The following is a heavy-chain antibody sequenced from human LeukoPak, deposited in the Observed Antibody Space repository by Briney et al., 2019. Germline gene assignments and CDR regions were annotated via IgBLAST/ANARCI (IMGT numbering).Heavy chain of an antibody. Sequence: GSSVKVSCKASGGTFSSYAISWVRQAPGQGLEWMGGIIPIFGTAIYAQKFQGRVTMTEDTSTDTAYMELSSLRSEDTAVYYCAVNYGETYGDYPPHPHYWGQGTLVTVSS. D-gene: IGHD4-17*01. CDR2: IIPIFGTA. V-gene: IGHV1-69*06. J-gene: IGHJ4*02. CDR1: GGTFSSYA. CDR3: AVNYGETYGDYPPHPHY.